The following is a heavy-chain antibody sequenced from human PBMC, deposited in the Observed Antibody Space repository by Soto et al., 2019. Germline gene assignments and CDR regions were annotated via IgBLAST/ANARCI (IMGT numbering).Heavy chain of an antibody. V-gene: IGHV3-74*01. Sequence: DVQLVESGGGSVQPGGSLSLSSAATGFTFSYYWMHWVRQAPGKGLVWVSRIHSDGSSTTDADSVKGRFTISRDNAKNTLYLQMISLRAEDTAVYYCSRGQWGAFDLWGQGTMVTVAS. CDR3: SRGQWGAFDL. D-gene: IGHD1-26*01. CDR1: GFTFSYYW. J-gene: IGHJ3*01. CDR2: IHSDGSST.